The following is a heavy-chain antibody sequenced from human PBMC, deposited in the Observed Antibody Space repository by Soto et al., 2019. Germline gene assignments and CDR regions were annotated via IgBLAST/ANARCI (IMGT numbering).Heavy chain of an antibody. D-gene: IGHD6-13*01. CDR3: ARDPSSPAAYYYYGMDV. V-gene: IGHV3-74*01. Sequence: LRLSCAASGFTFSSYWMHWVRQAPGKGLVWVSRINSDGSSTSYADSVKGRFTISRDNAKNTLYLQMNSLRAEDTAVYYCARDPSSPAAYYYYGMDVWGQGTTVTVSS. CDR2: INSDGSST. J-gene: IGHJ6*02. CDR1: GFTFSSYW.